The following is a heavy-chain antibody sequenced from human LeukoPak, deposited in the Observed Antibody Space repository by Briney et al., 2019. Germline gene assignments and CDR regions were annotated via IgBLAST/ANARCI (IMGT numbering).Heavy chain of an antibody. CDR3: ANLGYCSGGSCYSEGYYYYYGMDV. J-gene: IGHJ6*02. V-gene: IGHV3-23*01. CDR1: GFTFSSYS. CDR2: ISGSGGST. D-gene: IGHD2-15*01. Sequence: QPGGSLRLSCAASGFTFSSYSMNWVRQAPGKGLEWVSAISGSGGSTYYADSVKGRFTISRDNSKNTLYLQMNSLRAEDTAVYYCANLGYCSGGSCYSEGYYYYYGMDVWGQGTMVTVSS.